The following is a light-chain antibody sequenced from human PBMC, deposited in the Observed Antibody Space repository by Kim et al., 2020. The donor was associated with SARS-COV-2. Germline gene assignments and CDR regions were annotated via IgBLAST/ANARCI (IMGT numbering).Light chain of an antibody. CDR1: KLGDKY. J-gene: IGLJ2*01. V-gene: IGLV3-1*01. Sequence: VSPGQTASITCSGDKLGDKYACWYQQKPGQSPVLGIYQDSKRPSGIPERFSGSNPGNTATLTISGTQAMDEADYYCQAWDSSIVVFGGGTQLTVL. CDR2: QDS. CDR3: QAWDSSIVV.